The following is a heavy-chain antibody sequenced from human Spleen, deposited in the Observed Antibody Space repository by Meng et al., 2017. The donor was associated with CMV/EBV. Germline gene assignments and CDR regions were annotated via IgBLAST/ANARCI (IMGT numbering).Heavy chain of an antibody. V-gene: IGHV1-24*01. Sequence: ASVKVSCKVSGYPLTELSIQWVRQAPGKGLEWMGGFDPEDGETIYAQKFQGRVTMTEDTSTNTAYMELSNLRSEDTAVYYCAKVLGFGVVTHYGMDVWGQGTTVTVSS. D-gene: IGHD3-3*01. CDR1: GYPLTELS. J-gene: IGHJ6*02. CDR3: AKVLGFGVVTHYGMDV. CDR2: FDPEDGET.